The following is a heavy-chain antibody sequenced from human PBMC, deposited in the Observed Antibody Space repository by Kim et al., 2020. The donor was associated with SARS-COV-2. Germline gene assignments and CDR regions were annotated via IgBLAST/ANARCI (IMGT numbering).Heavy chain of an antibody. J-gene: IGHJ4*02. V-gene: IGHV4-34*01. Sequence: SETLSLTCAVYGGSFSGYQWSWIRQSPGKGLEWIGQINDSGSTNYNPSPKSRVTISVDTSKNQFSLKLTSVTAADTAVYYCARGVPGYWGQGTLVTVSS. CDR1: GGSFSGYQ. CDR3: ARGVPGY. CDR2: INDSGST.